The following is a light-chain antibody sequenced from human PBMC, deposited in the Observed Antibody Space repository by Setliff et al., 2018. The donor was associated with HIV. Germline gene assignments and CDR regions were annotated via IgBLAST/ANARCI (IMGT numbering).Light chain of an antibody. CDR1: SSDVGGYNY. CDR3: SSYTSSSTRV. J-gene: IGLJ1*01. CDR2: DVT. Sequence: QSALTQPRSVSGSPGQSVTISCTGTSSDVGGYNYVSWYQHLPGKAPKLMIYDVTKRPSGVPDRFSGSKSGNTASLTISGLQSEDEAYYYCSSYTSSSTRVFGTGTKVTVL. V-gene: IGLV2-11*01.